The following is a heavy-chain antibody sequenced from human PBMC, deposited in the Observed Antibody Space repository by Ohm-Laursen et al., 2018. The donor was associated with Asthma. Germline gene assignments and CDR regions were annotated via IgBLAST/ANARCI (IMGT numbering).Heavy chain of an antibody. V-gene: IGHV3-7*01. J-gene: IGHJ6*02. D-gene: IGHD3-16*02. Sequence: SLRLSCAASGFTFSNYWMSWVRQAPGKGLEWVVNIKRDGSEIYYVDSVKGRFTISRDNAKNSLYLQMNSLRAEDTAVYYCARFGSMITFGGVIHCGMDVWGQGTTVTVSS. CDR3: ARFGSMITFGGVIHCGMDV. CDR1: GFTFSNYW. CDR2: IKRDGSEI.